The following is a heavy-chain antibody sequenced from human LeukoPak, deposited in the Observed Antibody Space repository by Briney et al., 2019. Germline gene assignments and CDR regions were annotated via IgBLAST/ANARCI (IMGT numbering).Heavy chain of an antibody. CDR3: AKDTTPPKAGFDP. Sequence: GGSLRLSCAASGFTFGSYGMHWVRQAPGKGLEWVAFIRYDGSNKYYADSVKGRFTISRDNSKNTLYLQMNSLRAEDTAVYYCAKDTTPPKAGFDPWGRGTLVTVSS. CDR2: IRYDGSNK. V-gene: IGHV3-30*02. D-gene: IGHD1-14*01. CDR1: GFTFGSYG. J-gene: IGHJ5*02.